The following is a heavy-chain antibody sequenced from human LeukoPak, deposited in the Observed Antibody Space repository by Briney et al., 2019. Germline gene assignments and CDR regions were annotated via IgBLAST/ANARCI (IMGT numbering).Heavy chain of an antibody. CDR1: GYTFTGYY. D-gene: IGHD7-27*01. J-gene: IGHJ3*02. V-gene: IGHV1-2*02. CDR2: INPNSGGT. CDR3: ARDPKLTGDAFDI. Sequence: ASVKVSCKASGYTFTGYYMHWVRQAPGQLLECMGWINPNSGGTNYAQKFQGRVTMTRDTSISTAYMELSRLRSDDTAVYYCARDPKLTGDAFDIWGQGTMVTVSS.